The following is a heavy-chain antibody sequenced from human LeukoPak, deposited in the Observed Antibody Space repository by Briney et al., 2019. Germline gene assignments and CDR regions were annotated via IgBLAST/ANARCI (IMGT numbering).Heavy chain of an antibody. CDR2: INHSGST. D-gene: IGHD6-13*01. Sequence: TSETLSLTCAVYGGSFSGYYWSWIRQPPGKGLEWIGEINHSGSTNYNPSLKSRVTISVDTSKNQFSLKLSSVTAADTAVYYCARGGNSSSWYLHYWGQGTLVTVSS. CDR3: ARGGNSSSWYLHY. V-gene: IGHV4-34*01. J-gene: IGHJ4*02. CDR1: GGSFSGYY.